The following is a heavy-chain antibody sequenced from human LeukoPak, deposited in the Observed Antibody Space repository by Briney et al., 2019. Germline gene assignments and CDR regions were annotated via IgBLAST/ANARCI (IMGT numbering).Heavy chain of an antibody. V-gene: IGHV4-59*01. J-gene: IGHJ6*03. CDR1: GGSISNYY. CDR2: IYYSGGT. Sequence: SETLSLTCTVSGGSISNYYWSWIRQPPGKGLEWIGYIYYSGGTNYNPSLKSRVTISVDTSKNQFSLKLDSVTAADTAVYYRARARYYYYNYMDVWGKGTTVTVSS. CDR3: ARARYYYYNYMDV.